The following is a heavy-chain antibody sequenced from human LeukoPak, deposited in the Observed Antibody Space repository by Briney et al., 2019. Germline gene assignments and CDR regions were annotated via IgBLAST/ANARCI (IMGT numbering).Heavy chain of an antibody. J-gene: IGHJ3*02. CDR2: IIPIFGTA. CDR1: GGTFSSYA. Sequence: ASVKVSCKASGGTFSSYAISWVRQAPGQGLGWMGRIIPIFGTANYAQKFQGRVTITADKSTSTAYMELSSLRSEDTAVYCCAQGRIAVADHAFDIWGQGTMVTVSS. V-gene: IGHV1-69*06. D-gene: IGHD6-19*01. CDR3: AQGRIAVADHAFDI.